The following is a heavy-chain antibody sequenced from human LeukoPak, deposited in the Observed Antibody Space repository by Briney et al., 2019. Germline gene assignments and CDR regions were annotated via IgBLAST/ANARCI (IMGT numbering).Heavy chain of an antibody. CDR3: ARGYARAGYSSSWARWKGFDP. CDR2: INHSGST. V-gene: IGHV4-39*07. CDR1: GGSISSGSYY. Sequence: PSQTLSLTCTVSGGSISSGSYYWSWIRQPPGKGLEWIEEINHSGSTNYNPSLKSRVTISVDTSKNQFSLKLSSGTAADTAVYYCARGYARAGYSSSWARWKGFDPWGQGTLVTVSS. J-gene: IGHJ5*02. D-gene: IGHD6-13*01.